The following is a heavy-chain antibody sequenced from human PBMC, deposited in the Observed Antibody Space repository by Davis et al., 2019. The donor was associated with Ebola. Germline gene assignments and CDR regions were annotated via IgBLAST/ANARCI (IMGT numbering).Heavy chain of an antibody. Sequence: GESLKISCAASGFSFSSYWMSWVRQAPGKGLEWVANIKQDGSDRYYVDSVEGRFTTSRDNAKNSLYLQMSSLRAEDTAVYYCARGGGRDGYIVFDYWGQGTLVTVSS. CDR1: GFSFSSYW. V-gene: IGHV3-7*01. J-gene: IGHJ4*02. D-gene: IGHD5-24*01. CDR3: ARGGGRDGYIVFDY. CDR2: IKQDGSDR.